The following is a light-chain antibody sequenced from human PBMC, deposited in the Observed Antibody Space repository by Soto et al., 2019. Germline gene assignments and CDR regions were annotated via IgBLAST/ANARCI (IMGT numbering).Light chain of an antibody. J-gene: IGLJ3*02. CDR1: SSDVGSYNP. V-gene: IGLV2-23*02. Sequence: QSVLTQPASVSGSPEQSITISCTGTSSDVGSYNPVSWYQQHPGKAPKVMIYEATKRPSGVSNRFSGSKSGNTASLTISGLQAEDEADYYCCAYAGSGTVVFGGGTQLTVL. CDR2: EAT. CDR3: CAYAGSGTVV.